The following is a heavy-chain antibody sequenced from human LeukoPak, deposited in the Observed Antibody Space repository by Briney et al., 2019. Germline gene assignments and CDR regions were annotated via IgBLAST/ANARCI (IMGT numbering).Heavy chain of an antibody. J-gene: IGHJ6*03. CDR3: ARGGMYDSYYFFYMDV. CDR1: GFTFSSYS. D-gene: IGHD3-22*01. Sequence: GGSLRLSCAASGFTFSSYSMNWVRQAPGKGLEWVSSISSSSSYIYYADSVKGRFTISRENSKNTLWLQMNSLRAEDTAVYYCARGGMYDSYYFFYMDVWGKGTTVTVSS. V-gene: IGHV3-21*01. CDR2: ISSSSSYI.